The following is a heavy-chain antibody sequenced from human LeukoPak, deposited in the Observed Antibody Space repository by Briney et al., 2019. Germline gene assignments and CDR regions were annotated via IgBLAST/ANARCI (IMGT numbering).Heavy chain of an antibody. CDR3: ARDPLGLGIDY. CDR1: GYTFSVYG. J-gene: IGHJ4*02. CDR2: ISPYNGNT. V-gene: IGHV1-18*01. Sequence: ASVKVSCKASGYTFSVYGITWVRQAPGQGLEWMGWISPYNGNTSYAQKLQGRVTMTTDTSTSTAYMELKSLRSDDTAVYYCARDPLGLGIDYWGQGTLVIVSS. D-gene: IGHD3-16*01.